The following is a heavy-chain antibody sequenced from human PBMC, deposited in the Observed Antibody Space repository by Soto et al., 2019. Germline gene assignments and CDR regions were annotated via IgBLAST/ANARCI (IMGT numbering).Heavy chain of an antibody. CDR3: ATGSRGLISVGDILTGYYEKRRYYYGMDV. CDR1: GYTLTELS. Sequence: QVQLVQSGAEVKKPGASVKVSCKVSGYTLTELSMHWVRQAPGKGLEWMGGFDPEDGETIYAQKFQGRVTMTEDTSTDTAYMELSSLRSEDTAVYYCATGSRGLISVGDILTGYYEKRRYYYGMDVWGQGTTVTVSS. D-gene: IGHD3-9*01. V-gene: IGHV1-24*01. CDR2: FDPEDGET. J-gene: IGHJ6*02.